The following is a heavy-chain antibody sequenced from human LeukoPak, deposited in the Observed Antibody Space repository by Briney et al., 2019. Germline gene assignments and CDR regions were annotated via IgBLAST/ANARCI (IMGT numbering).Heavy chain of an antibody. Sequence: PSETLSLTCTVSGVSISSGGYYWSWIRQHPGKGLEWIVYIFYSGSAYYNPSLKSRVTISVDASKNQFSLKLSSVTAEDTAVYYCASLAQKIVATEFFLVRPSYYFDYWGQGTLVTVSS. J-gene: IGHJ4*02. D-gene: IGHD5-12*01. CDR1: GVSISSGGYY. V-gene: IGHV4-31*03. CDR2: IFYSGSA. CDR3: ASLAQKIVATEFFLVRPSYYFDY.